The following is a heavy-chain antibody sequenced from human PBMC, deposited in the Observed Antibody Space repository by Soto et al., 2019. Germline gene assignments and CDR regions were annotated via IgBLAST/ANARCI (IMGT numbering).Heavy chain of an antibody. CDR1: GGSISSSSYY. J-gene: IGHJ4*02. V-gene: IGHV4-39*01. D-gene: IGHD3-9*01. CDR3: ASYDILFGYYIDY. CDR2: IYYSGST. Sequence: SETLSLTCTVSGGSISSSSYYWGWIRQPPGKGLEWIGSIYYSGSTYYNPSLKSRFTSSVDTSKNQFSLKLSSVTAADTAVYYCASYDILFGYYIDYWGQGTLVTVSS.